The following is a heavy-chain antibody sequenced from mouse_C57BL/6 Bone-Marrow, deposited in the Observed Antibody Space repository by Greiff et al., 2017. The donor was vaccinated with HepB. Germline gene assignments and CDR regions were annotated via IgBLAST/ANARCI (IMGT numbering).Heavy chain of an antibody. CDR2: IYPGDGDT. CDR3: ARSTMIRQFAY. Sequence: QVQLQQSGPELVKPGASVKISCKASGYAFSSSWMNWVKQRPGKGLEWIGRIYPGDGDTNYNGKFKGEATLTADKSSSTAYMQLSSLTSEDSAVYFCARSTMIRQFAYWGQGTLVTVSA. V-gene: IGHV1-82*01. CDR1: GYAFSSSW. J-gene: IGHJ3*01. D-gene: IGHD2-4*01.